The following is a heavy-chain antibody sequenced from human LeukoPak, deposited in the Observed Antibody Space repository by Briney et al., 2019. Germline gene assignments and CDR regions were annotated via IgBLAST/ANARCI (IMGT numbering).Heavy chain of an antibody. CDR2: ISTNNNCT. J-gene: IGHJ3*02. CDR3: ARERRRYSYDSSGYSDDAFDI. CDR1: GFTFSDYY. Sequence: GGSLRLSCAASGFTFSDYYMSWIRQAPGKGLEWISYISTNNNCTNDADSVKGRFTISRDNAKNSLYLQMNSLRAEDTAFYYCARERRRYSYDSSGYSDDAFDIWGRGTMVTVSS. D-gene: IGHD3-22*01. V-gene: IGHV3-11*06.